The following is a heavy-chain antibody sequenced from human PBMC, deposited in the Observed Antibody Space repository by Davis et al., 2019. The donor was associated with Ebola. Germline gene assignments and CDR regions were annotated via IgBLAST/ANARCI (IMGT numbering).Heavy chain of an antibody. V-gene: IGHV3-11*03. CDR1: GFTFSDYY. D-gene: IGHD3-3*01. J-gene: IGHJ4*02. CDR2: ISSSSSYT. Sequence: PGGSLRLSCAASGFTFSDYYMSWIRQAPGKGLEWVSYISSSSSYTNYADSVKGRFTISRDNAKNSLYLQMNSLRAEDTAVYYCARIATGVGGYFDYWGQGTLVTVSS. CDR3: ARIATGVGGYFDY.